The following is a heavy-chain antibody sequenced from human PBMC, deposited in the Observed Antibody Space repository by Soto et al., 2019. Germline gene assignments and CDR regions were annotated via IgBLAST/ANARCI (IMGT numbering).Heavy chain of an antibody. Sequence: SETLSLTCTVSGGSISSGGYYWSWIRQHPGKGLEWIGYIYYSGSTYYNPSLKSRVTISVDTSKNQFSLKLSSVTAADTAVYYCARDLGYGDVSYNWFDPWGQGTLVTV. CDR1: GGSISSGGYY. D-gene: IGHD4-17*01. J-gene: IGHJ5*02. CDR3: ARDLGYGDVSYNWFDP. V-gene: IGHV4-31*03. CDR2: IYYSGST.